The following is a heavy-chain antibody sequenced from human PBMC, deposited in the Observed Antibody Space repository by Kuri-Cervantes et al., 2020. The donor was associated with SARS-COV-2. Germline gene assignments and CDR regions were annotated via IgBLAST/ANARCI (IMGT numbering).Heavy chain of an antibody. CDR3: ARESIAVAGTGGFDP. V-gene: IGHV4-4*07. D-gene: IGHD6-19*01. J-gene: IGHJ5*02. CDR1: GGSISSYY. Sequence: ESLKISCTVSGGSISSYYWSWIRQPAGKGLEWIGRIYTSGSTNYNPSLKSRVTMSVDRSKNQFSLKLSSVTAADTAVYYCARESIAVAGTGGFDPWGQGTLVTVSS. CDR2: IYTSGST.